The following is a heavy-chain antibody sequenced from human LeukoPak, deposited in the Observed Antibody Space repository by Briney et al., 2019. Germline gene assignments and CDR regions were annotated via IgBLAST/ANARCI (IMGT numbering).Heavy chain of an antibody. CDR3: AKDTYYYDSSGYYLFDY. J-gene: IGHJ4*02. D-gene: IGHD3-22*01. V-gene: IGHV3-23*01. CDR1: GFTFSSYA. CDR2: ISDSARST. Sequence: PGGSLRLSCAASGFTFSSYAMSWVRLAPGKGLEWVSGISDSARSTYYADSVKGRFTISRDNSKNTLYLQINSLRAEDTAIYYCAKDTYYYDSSGYYLFDYWGQGTLVTVSP.